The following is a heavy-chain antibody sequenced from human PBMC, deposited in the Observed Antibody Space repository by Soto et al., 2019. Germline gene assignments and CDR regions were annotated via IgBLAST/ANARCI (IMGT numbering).Heavy chain of an antibody. CDR3: ARNGIRQQLVHYYYGMDV. V-gene: IGHV1-18*01. Sequence: ASVQVSFKASGYTFTSYGISWVRQAPGQGLEWMGWISAYNGNTNYAQKLQGRVTMTTDTSTSTAYMELRSLRSDDTAVYYCARNGIRQQLVHYYYGMDVWGQGTTVTVSS. CDR2: ISAYNGNT. D-gene: IGHD6-13*01. J-gene: IGHJ6*02. CDR1: GYTFTSYG.